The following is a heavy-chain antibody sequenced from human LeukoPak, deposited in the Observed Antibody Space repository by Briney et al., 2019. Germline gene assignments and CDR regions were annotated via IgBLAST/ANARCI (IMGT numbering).Heavy chain of an antibody. Sequence: GASVKVSCKAPGYTFTGYYMHWVRQAPGQGLEWMGIINSSGGTTSYAQKFQGRVTMTRDTSTSTVYMELSSLRSEDTAVYYCARGGWYYFDYWGQGTLVTVSS. D-gene: IGHD6-19*01. J-gene: IGHJ4*02. V-gene: IGHV1-46*01. CDR2: INSSGGTT. CDR3: ARGGWYYFDY. CDR1: GYTFTGYY.